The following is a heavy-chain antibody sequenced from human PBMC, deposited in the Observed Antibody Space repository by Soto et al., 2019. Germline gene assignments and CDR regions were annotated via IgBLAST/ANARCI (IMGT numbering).Heavy chain of an antibody. Sequence: SVKVSCKASGGSFSIYAISWVRQAPGQGLEWMGGIIPIFGTANYAQKFQGRVTITADESTSTAYMELSSLRSEDTAVDYCAERERKWFRELLPPPGPFYYYYGMDVWGQGTTVTVSS. V-gene: IGHV1-69*13. CDR3: AERERKWFRELLPPPGPFYYYYGMDV. J-gene: IGHJ6*02. D-gene: IGHD3-10*01. CDR2: IIPIFGTA. CDR1: GGSFSIYA.